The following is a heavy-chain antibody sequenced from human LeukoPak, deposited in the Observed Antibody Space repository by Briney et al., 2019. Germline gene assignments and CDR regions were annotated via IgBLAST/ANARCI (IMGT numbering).Heavy chain of an antibody. Sequence: ASVKVSCKASGYTFTSYDMHWVRQAPGQGLEWMGIINTSGGSTSYAQKFQGRVTMTRDTSTSTVYMELSSLRSEDTAVYYCAREDSSGWYVFDYWGQGTLVTVSS. CDR2: INTSGGST. J-gene: IGHJ4*02. CDR3: AREDSSGWYVFDY. D-gene: IGHD6-19*01. CDR1: GYTFTSYD. V-gene: IGHV1-46*01.